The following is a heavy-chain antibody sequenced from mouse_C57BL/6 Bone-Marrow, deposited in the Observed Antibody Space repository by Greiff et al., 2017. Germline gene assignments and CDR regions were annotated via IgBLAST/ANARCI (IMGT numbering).Heavy chain of an antibody. J-gene: IGHJ1*03. Sequence: EVQRVESGGGLVQPKGSLKLSCAASGFTFNTYAMHWVRQAPGKGLEWVARIRSKSSNYATYYADSVKDRFTISSDDSQSMLYLQMNNLKTEDTACYYCVRDWAITTVVAPSYWYFDVWGTGTTVTVSS. CDR2: IRSKSSNYAT. D-gene: IGHD1-1*01. CDR1: GFTFNTYA. CDR3: VRDWAITTVVAPSYWYFDV. V-gene: IGHV10-3*01.